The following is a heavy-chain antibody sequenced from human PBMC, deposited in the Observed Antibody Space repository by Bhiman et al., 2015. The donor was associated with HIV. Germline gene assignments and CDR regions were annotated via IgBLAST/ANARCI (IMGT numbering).Heavy chain of an antibody. J-gene: IGHJ5*01. V-gene: IGHV3-7*01. Sequence: EVQLVESGGGLVQPGKSLRLSCAASGFTFSSYWMSWVRQAPGKGLEWVANINQDGSEKYYVDSVKGRFTISRDNAKNSLYLQMNSLRAEDTAVYFCASHTSWYDCWGQGTLVTVSS. CDR2: INQDGSEK. CDR3: ASHTSWYDC. CDR1: GFTFSSYW. D-gene: IGHD2-2*01.